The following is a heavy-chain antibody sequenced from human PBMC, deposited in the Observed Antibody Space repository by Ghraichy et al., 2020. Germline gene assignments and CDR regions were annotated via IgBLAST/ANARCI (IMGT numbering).Heavy chain of an antibody. CDR2: ISGSGGNI. Sequence: GESLNISCAASGFTFSSYVMSWVRQAPGKGLEWVSTISGSGGNIYYADSVKGRFTISRDNSKNTLYLQMSSLRAEDTAIYYCAKDRPRSYGSGNYLVDSWGQGTLVTVSS. V-gene: IGHV3-23*01. J-gene: IGHJ4*02. CDR3: AKDRPRSYGSGNYLVDS. CDR1: GFTFSSYV. D-gene: IGHD3-10*01.